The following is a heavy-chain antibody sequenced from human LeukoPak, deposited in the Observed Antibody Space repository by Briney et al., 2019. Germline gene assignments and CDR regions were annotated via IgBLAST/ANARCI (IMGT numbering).Heavy chain of an antibody. CDR3: ARLPSDYVYWFDP. V-gene: IGHV4-39*01. CDR2: IYFSGST. J-gene: IGHJ5*02. Sequence: SETLSLTCTVSGGSISSTSYYWGWIRQPAGKGLEWIGSIYFSGSTYYNPSLNSRVTISGDRSKNQFSLKLSSVTAADTAVYYCARLPSDYVYWFDPWGQGTLVTVSS. CDR1: GGSISSTSYY. D-gene: IGHD4-17*01.